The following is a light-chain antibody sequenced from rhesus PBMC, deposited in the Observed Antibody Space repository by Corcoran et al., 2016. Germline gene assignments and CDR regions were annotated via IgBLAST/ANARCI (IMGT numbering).Light chain of an antibody. V-gene: IGKV2S8*01. Sequence: DVVMTQSTLSLPVTPGQPASISCRSSQSLVHSDGKTYLHWLQQKPGPPPRRLIYQVSNRDSGVPYRFSGSWAGTDFTLKISRVEAEDVGVYYCVQGTNVPTFGGGTKVEIK. J-gene: IGKJ4*01. CDR1: QSLVHSDGKTY. CDR2: QVS. CDR3: VQGTNVPT.